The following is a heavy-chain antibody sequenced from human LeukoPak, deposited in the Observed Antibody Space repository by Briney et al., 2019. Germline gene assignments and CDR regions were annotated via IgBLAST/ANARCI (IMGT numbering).Heavy chain of an antibody. V-gene: IGHV3-7*01. J-gene: IGHJ4*02. CDR3: AREDHSKYEY. CDR1: GFIFSNYW. CDR2: IKQDGSEK. D-gene: IGHD4-11*01. Sequence: GGSLRLSCAASGFIFSNYWMSWVRQVPGKGLEWVASIKQDGSEKYHMDFVKGRFTISKDNAKDSLYLQINSLRAEDTAVYYCAREDHSKYEYWGQGTPVTVSS.